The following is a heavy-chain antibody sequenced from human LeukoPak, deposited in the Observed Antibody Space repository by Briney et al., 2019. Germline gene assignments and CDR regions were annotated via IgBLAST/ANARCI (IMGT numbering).Heavy chain of an antibody. J-gene: IGHJ4*02. D-gene: IGHD6-19*01. V-gene: IGHV1-18*01. CDR1: GYTFTSYG. Sequence: ASVKVSCKASGYTFTSYGISWVRQAPGQGLEWMGWISAYNGNTNYAQKLQGRVTMTTDASTSTAYMELSRLRSDDTAVYYCASVRAGTGDYWGQGTLVTVSS. CDR2: ISAYNGNT. CDR3: ASVRAGTGDY.